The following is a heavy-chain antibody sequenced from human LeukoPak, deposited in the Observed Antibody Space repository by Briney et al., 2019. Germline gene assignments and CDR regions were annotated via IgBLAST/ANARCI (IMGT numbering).Heavy chain of an antibody. V-gene: IGHV4-34*01. CDR1: GGSFSGYY. D-gene: IGHD6-13*01. Sequence: PSEALSLTCAVYGGSFSGYYWSWIRQPPGKGLEWIGEINHSGSTNYNPSLKSRVTISVDSSKNQFSLKLSSVTAADTAVYYCARHREAAAFSGFDYWGQGTLVTVSS. CDR3: ARHREAAAFSGFDY. CDR2: INHSGST. J-gene: IGHJ4*02.